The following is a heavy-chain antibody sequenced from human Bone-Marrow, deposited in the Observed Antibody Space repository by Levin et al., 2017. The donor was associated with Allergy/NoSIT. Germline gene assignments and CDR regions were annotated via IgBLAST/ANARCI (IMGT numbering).Heavy chain of an antibody. Sequence: GGSLRLSCVGSGLSFSDYNMNWVRQAPGKGLEWVASISVGSSYIFYADPMKGRLTISRDNAKNSRFLQMIGLTVDDAGVYFCASPREYCVTTTACYIAFDLWGQGPTVTVSS. CDR1: GLSFSDYN. CDR3: ASPREYCVTTTACYIAFDL. CDR2: ISVGSSYI. D-gene: IGHD2-15*01. V-gene: IGHV3-21*06. J-gene: IGHJ3*01.